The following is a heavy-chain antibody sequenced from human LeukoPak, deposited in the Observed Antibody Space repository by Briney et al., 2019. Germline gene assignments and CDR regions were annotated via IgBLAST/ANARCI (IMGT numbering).Heavy chain of an antibody. CDR1: GFTFSSYA. D-gene: IGHD3-3*01. CDR2: ISGSGGST. CDR3: AKFYDFWSGQRELLHWYFDL. Sequence: PGGSLRLSCAASGFTFSSYAMSWVRQAPGKGLEWVSAISGSGGSTYYADSVKGRFTISRDNSKNTLYLQMNSLRAEDTAVYYCAKFYDFWSGQRELLHWYFDLWGRGTLVTVSS. J-gene: IGHJ2*01. V-gene: IGHV3-23*01.